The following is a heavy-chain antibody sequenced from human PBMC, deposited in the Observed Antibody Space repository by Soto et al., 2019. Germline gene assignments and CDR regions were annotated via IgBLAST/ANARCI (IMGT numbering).Heavy chain of an antibody. CDR3: ARGRGYSGYDKYYFDY. D-gene: IGHD5-12*01. CDR2: INHSGST. Sequence: SETLSLTCAVYGGSFSGYYWSWIRQPPGKGLEWIGEINHSGSTNYNPSLKSRVTISVDTSKNQFSLKLSSVTAADTAVYYCARGRGYSGYDKYYFDYWGQRTLVTVSS. CDR1: GGSFSGYY. V-gene: IGHV4-34*01. J-gene: IGHJ4*02.